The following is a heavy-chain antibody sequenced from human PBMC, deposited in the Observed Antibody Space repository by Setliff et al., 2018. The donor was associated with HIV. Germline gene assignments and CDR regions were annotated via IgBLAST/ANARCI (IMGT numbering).Heavy chain of an antibody. CDR3: ARVSKTYWYSIPRDYYHHMDV. D-gene: IGHD2-8*02. J-gene: IGHJ6*03. CDR1: GGSFSDYY. V-gene: IGHV4-34*01. CDR2: INHSGRT. Sequence: PSETLSLTCAVYGGSFSDYYWSWIRQPPGKVLEWIGEINHSGRTIQSPSLGSRVTISIDTAKNHFAPKLSSVSAADTAVYYCARVSKTYWYSIPRDYYHHMDVWGKGTTVTVSS.